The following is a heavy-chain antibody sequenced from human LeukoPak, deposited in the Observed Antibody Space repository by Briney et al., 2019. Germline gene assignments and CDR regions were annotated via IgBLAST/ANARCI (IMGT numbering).Heavy chain of an antibody. V-gene: IGHV3-53*01. CDR2: IYSGGSI. Sequence: GGSLRLSCAVSGFTVSSNYMTWVRQAPGKGLEWVSVIYSGGSIYYADSVKGRFTISRDISKNTVDLQLNSLRAEDTAVYYCASGKEASMAQGYWGQGTLVTVSS. CDR3: ASGKEASMAQGY. J-gene: IGHJ4*02. CDR1: GFTVSSNY. D-gene: IGHD3-10*01.